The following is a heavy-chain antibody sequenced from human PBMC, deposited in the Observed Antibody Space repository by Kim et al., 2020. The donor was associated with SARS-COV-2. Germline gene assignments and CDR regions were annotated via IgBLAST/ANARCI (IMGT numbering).Heavy chain of an antibody. CDR2: ISYDGSNK. CDR1: GFTFSNYG. D-gene: IGHD6-19*01. Sequence: GRSLRLSCAASGFTFSNYGMHWVRQAPGKGLEWVAVISYDGSNKYYADSVKGRFTISRDNSKNTLYLQMNSLRTEETAVYYCAKDPKIRESSGWYYYYYG. V-gene: IGHV3-30*18. CDR3: AKDPKIRESSGWYYYYYG. J-gene: IGHJ6*01.